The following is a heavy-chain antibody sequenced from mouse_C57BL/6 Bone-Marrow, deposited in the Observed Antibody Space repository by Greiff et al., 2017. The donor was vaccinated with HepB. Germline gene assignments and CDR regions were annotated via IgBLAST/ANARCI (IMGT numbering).Heavy chain of an antibody. J-gene: IGHJ3*01. CDR3: ARERGYGPFAY. CDR1: GYTFTSYG. D-gene: IGHD2-2*01. CDR2: IYPRSGNT. V-gene: IGHV1-81*01. Sequence: VQLQESGAELARPGASVKLSCKASGYTFTSYGISWVKQRTGQGLEWIGEIYPRSGNTYYNEKFKGKATLTVDKSSSTAYMELRSLTSEDSAVYFCARERGYGPFAYWGQGTLVTVSA.